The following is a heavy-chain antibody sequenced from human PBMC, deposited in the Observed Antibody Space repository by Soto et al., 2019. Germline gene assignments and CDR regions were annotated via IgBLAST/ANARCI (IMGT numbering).Heavy chain of an antibody. D-gene: IGHD5-12*01. Sequence: SETLSLTCTVSGDSISSDDYYWTWIRQPPGTGLEWMGYISFTGITYYNPSLKSRLTISVDTSENQFSLRLTSVTAADTAVYYCARGPRKFTGYDYPRFDFWGRGVLVTGS. J-gene: IGHJ4*02. CDR1: GDSISSDDYY. CDR3: ARGPRKFTGYDYPRFDF. CDR2: ISFTGIT. V-gene: IGHV4-30-4*01.